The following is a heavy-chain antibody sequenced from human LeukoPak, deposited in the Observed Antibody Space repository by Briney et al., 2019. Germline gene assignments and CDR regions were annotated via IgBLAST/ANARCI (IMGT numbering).Heavy chain of an antibody. Sequence: SETLSLTCAVYGGSFSGYYWSWIRQPPGKGLEWIGEINHSGSTNYNPSLKSRVTISVDTSKNQFSLKLSSVTAADTAVYYCARGESSNDSSGYYYGYWGQGTLVTVSS. D-gene: IGHD3-22*01. CDR1: GGSFSGYY. V-gene: IGHV4-34*01. CDR3: ARGESSNDSSGYYYGY. J-gene: IGHJ4*02. CDR2: INHSGST.